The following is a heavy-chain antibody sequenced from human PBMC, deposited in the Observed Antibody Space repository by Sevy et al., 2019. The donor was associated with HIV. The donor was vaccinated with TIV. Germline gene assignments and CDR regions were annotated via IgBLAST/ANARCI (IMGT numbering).Heavy chain of an antibody. CDR3: ARRAVHGEGRSFDI. J-gene: IGHJ3*02. CDR2: IFYTGIV. D-gene: IGHD1-1*01. Sequence: SETLSLTCAVSGDSLTVGSYYWGWIRQPPGEGLDWIGNIFYTGIVAYNPSLQSRVTISVDTSKNQFSLELKSVTAADTAAYFCARRAVHGEGRSFDIWGPGTTVTVSS. CDR1: GDSLTVGSYY. V-gene: IGHV4-39*01.